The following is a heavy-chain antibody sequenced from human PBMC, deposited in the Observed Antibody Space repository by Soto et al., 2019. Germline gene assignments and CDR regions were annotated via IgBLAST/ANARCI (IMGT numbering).Heavy chain of an antibody. V-gene: IGHV3-23*01. D-gene: IGHD6-19*01. CDR3: AKVDRAVARYYYGMDV. J-gene: IGHJ6*02. Sequence: GGSLRLSCAASGFTFSSYAMSWVRQAPGKGLEWVSAISGSGGSTYYADSVKGRFTISRDNSKNTLYRKMNSLRAEDTAVYYCAKVDRAVARYYYGMDVWGQGTTVTVSS. CDR2: ISGSGGST. CDR1: GFTFSSYA.